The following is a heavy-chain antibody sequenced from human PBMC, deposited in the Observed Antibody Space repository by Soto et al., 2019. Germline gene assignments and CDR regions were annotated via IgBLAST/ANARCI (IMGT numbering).Heavy chain of an antibody. D-gene: IGHD2-15*01. CDR1: GYTFTSYD. V-gene: IGHV1-8*01. CDR3: ARVVVVVVAATRDDAFDI. Sequence: QVQLVQSGAEVKKPGASVKVSCKASGYTFTSYDINWVRQATGQGLEWMGWMNPNSGNTGYAQKFQGRVTMTRNTAISTAYMELRRLRSEDTAVYYCARVVVVVVAATRDDAFDIWGQGTMVTVSS. J-gene: IGHJ3*02. CDR2: MNPNSGNT.